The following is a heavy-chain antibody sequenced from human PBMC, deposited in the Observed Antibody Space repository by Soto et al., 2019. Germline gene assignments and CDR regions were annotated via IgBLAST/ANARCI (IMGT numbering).Heavy chain of an antibody. CDR2: ISISSSDR. Sequence: GGSLRLSCGASGLTLMTYTMNWVRQAPGKGLEWVSSISISSSDRYYADSVRGRFTISRDNAKNALYLQMNSLRADDTAVYFCVRGMNPLFGGQGTLVTVSS. V-gene: IGHV3-21*06. CDR1: GLTLMTYT. J-gene: IGHJ4*01. CDR3: VRGMNPLF.